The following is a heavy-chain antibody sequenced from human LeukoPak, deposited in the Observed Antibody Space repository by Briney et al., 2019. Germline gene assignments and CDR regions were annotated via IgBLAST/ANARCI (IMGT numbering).Heavy chain of an antibody. Sequence: GGSLRLSCAASGFTFSGSALHWVCQAPGKGLEWVANIKQDGSEKYYVDSVKGRFTISRDNSKNTLFLQLNSLRVEDTAIYYCAKDALMTPMDVWGKGTTVTVSS. D-gene: IGHD3-16*01. V-gene: IGHV3-7*03. CDR3: AKDALMTPMDV. CDR2: IKQDGSEK. J-gene: IGHJ6*03. CDR1: GFTFSGSA.